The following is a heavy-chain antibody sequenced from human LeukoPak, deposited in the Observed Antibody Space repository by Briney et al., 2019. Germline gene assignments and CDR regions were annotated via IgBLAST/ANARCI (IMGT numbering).Heavy chain of an antibody. Sequence: GGSLRLSCAPSGFTFSSEGMSWVRQAPGKGREWVSAFSGSGGGTYYADSVKGRFTISRDNSKNTLCLQMNSLRDEDTAVYYCAKEHCSPTTCYVDYWGQGTLVTVSS. CDR1: GFTFSSEG. J-gene: IGHJ4*02. V-gene: IGHV3-23*01. CDR2: FSGSGGGT. CDR3: AKEHCSPTTCYVDY. D-gene: IGHD2-2*01.